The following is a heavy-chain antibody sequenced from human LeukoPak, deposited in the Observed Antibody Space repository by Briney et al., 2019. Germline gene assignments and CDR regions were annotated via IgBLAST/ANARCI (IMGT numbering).Heavy chain of an antibody. CDR2: IYYSGST. J-gene: IGHJ4*02. Sequence: SETLSLTCTVSGGSISSYYWSWILQPPGKGLEWIGYIYYSGSTNYNPSLKGRVTISVDTSKNQFSLKLSSVTAADTAVYYCARAPLRWHNFDYWGQGTLVTVSS. CDR3: ARAPLRWHNFDY. D-gene: IGHD4-23*01. CDR1: GGSISSYY. V-gene: IGHV4-59*01.